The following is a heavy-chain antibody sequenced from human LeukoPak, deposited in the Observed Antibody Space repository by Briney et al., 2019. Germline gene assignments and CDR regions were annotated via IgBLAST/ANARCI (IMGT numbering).Heavy chain of an antibody. CDR2: IYPGDYDI. CDR3: ARVTRDYYDSRGYYNWFDP. J-gene: IGHJ5*02. V-gene: IGHV5-51*01. Sequence: GESLKISCQTSGYNFPKFWIGWVRQMPGKGLEWMGIIYPGDYDIKYSPSFQGQVTISVDKSISTAYLQWSSLRASDTAMYYCARVTRDYYDSRGYYNWFDPWGQGTLVTVSS. CDR1: GYNFPKFW. D-gene: IGHD3-22*01.